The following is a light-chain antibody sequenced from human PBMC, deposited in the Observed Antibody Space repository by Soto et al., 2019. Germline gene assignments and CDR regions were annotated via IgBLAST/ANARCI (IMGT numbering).Light chain of an antibody. J-gene: IGKJ5*01. CDR3: QQRST. CDR1: QNVRSSN. CDR2: GAS. Sequence: EIVLTQSPGNLSLSPGESATLSCRASQNVRSSNLAWYQQKPGQAPRLLIYGASNRATGIPARFSGSGSGTDFTLTISSLEPEDFAVYYCQQRSTFGQGTRLEIK. V-gene: IGKV3D-20*02.